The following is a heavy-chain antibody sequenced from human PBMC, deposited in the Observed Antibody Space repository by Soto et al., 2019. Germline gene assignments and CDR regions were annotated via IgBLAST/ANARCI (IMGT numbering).Heavy chain of an antibody. V-gene: IGHV4-31*03. CDR1: GGSISSGAFY. D-gene: IGHD3-22*01. CDR2: IYYSGFT. CDR3: ARDIWNDDSGGYGLDY. Sequence: QVQLQESGPGLVKPSQTLSLTCTVSGGSISSGAFYWSWIRHHPGKGLEWIGYIYYSGFTYYNPSLKSRVTITATTSKNKVSLNLNSVTAAVTAVYYGARDIWNDDSGGYGLDYWGQGTLVTVSS. J-gene: IGHJ4*02.